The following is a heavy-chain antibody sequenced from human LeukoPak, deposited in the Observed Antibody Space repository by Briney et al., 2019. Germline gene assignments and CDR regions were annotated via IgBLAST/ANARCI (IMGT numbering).Heavy chain of an antibody. CDR3: ARGYYYYDSSGPEPPDY. CDR2: INHSGST. Sequence: SETLSLTCAVYGGSFSDYYWSWIRQPPGKGLEWIGEINHSGSTNYNPSLKSRVTISVDTSKNQFSLKLSSVTAADTAVYYCARGYYYYDSSGPEPPDYWGQGTLVTVSS. CDR1: GGSFSDYY. J-gene: IGHJ4*02. D-gene: IGHD3-22*01. V-gene: IGHV4-34*01.